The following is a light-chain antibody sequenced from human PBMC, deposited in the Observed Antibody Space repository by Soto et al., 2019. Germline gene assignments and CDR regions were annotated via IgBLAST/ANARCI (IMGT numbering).Light chain of an antibody. CDR1: SSNIGGNS. CDR2: DDN. V-gene: IGLV1-51*01. CDR3: GSWDSSLSAYV. J-gene: IGLJ1*01. Sequence: QSVLTQPPSVSSAPGQKVTISCSAGSSNIGGNSVSWYQQLPGTAPKLPIYDDNKRPSGIPDRFSGSKSGTSATLGITGFQTGDEADYYCGSWDSSLSAYVLGTGPKVNVL.